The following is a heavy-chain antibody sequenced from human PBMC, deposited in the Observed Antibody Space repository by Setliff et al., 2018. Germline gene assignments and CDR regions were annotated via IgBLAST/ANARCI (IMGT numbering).Heavy chain of an antibody. V-gene: IGHV3-48*03. J-gene: IGHJ6*03. Sequence: GGSLRLSCAASGFTFSNYEMNWVRQAPGKGLEWVSYINSGGSLIYYADSVKGRFTISRDNAKSSLYLQMNSLRAEDTAVYYCARDGCSSTSCYGCPCYYYYMDVWGKGTTVTVSS. D-gene: IGHD2-2*01. CDR2: INSGGSLI. CDR1: GFTFSNYE. CDR3: ARDGCSSTSCYGCPCYYYYMDV.